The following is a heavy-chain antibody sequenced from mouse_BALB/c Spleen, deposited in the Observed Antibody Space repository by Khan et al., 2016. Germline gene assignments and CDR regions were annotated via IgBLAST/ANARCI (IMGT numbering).Heavy chain of an antibody. V-gene: IGHV10S3*01. Sequence: EVQLVESGGGLVQPKGSLKLSCAASGCTFNTNAMKWVRQAPGKGLEWVARIRSKSNNYATYYADSVKDRFTISRDDSQSMLYLQMNNLKTEDTAMYYCVRTPLSGYAMDYWGQGTSVTVSS. J-gene: IGHJ4*01. CDR2: IRSKSNNYAT. CDR1: GCTFNTNA. CDR3: VRTPLSGYAMDY. D-gene: IGHD1-3*01.